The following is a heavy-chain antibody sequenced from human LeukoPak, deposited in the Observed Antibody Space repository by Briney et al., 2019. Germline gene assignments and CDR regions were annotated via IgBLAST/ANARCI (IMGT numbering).Heavy chain of an antibody. CDR2: INQSGST. D-gene: IGHD2-2*03. CDR1: GGSFSGYY. Sequence: SGTLSLTCAVYGGSFSGYYWSWIRQSPGKGLEWIGEINQSGSTNYNPSLKSRVTISVDTSKNQFSLKLNSVTAADKAVYYCARAGYCSSTSCQWVPLVWGQGTTVTVSS. V-gene: IGHV4-34*01. J-gene: IGHJ6*02. CDR3: ARAGYCSSTSCQWVPLV.